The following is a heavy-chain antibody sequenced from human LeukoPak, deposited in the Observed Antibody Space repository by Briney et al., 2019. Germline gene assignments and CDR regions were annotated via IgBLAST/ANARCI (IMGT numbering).Heavy chain of an antibody. CDR1: GYTFTSFD. D-gene: IGHD4-17*01. CDR2: MNPNTGNT. CDR3: ARDTHGYGDYLGDAFDT. V-gene: IGHV1-8*01. J-gene: IGHJ3*02. Sequence: ASVKVSCKTSGYTFTSFDLNWVRQATGQGLEWMGWMNPNTGNTGYAQKFQDRVTMTRNISISTAYMELSSLRSEDTAVYYCARDTHGYGDYLGDAFDTWGQGTRVTVSS.